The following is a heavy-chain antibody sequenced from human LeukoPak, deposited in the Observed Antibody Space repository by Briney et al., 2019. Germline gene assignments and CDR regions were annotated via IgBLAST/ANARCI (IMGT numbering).Heavy chain of an antibody. V-gene: IGHV4-39*01. CDR2: MYYSGST. J-gene: IGHJ4*02. CDR1: GGSIISGRYD. Sequence: SEALSLTCTVPGGSIISGRYDWGWMRQPPGKGLEWIGSMYYSGSTYYDASLKSRVTISVDTSNNQFSLKLSSVTAADTAVYYCASGDCSSTSCYNFDYWGQGTLVTVSS. D-gene: IGHD2-2*02. CDR3: ASGDCSSTSCYNFDY.